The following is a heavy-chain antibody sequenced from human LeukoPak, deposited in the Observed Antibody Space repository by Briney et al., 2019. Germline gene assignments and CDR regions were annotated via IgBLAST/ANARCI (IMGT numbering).Heavy chain of an antibody. CDR2: INHSGST. D-gene: IGHD3-10*01. CDR3: HSGSYYNGVDY. Sequence: SETLSLTCAVYGGSLSGYYWSWIRQPRGKGLEWIGEINHSGSTNYNPSLKSRVTISVDTSKNQFSLKLSSVTAADTAVYYCHSGSYYNGVDYWGQGTLVTVSS. V-gene: IGHV4-34*01. J-gene: IGHJ4*02. CDR1: GGSLSGYY.